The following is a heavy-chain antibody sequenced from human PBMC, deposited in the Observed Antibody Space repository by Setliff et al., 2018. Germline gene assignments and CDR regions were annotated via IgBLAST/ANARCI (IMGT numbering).Heavy chain of an antibody. CDR1: EFTFSSYA. CDR3: AKVIGGYPPKPSDY. J-gene: IGHJ4*02. V-gene: IGHV3-15*01. Sequence: GGSLRLSCTASEFTFSSYAMSWVRQAPGKGLEWVGRIKGKTDGLTTDYAAPVKGRFTISRDDSKNTLYLQMNSLRTEDAAIYYCAKVIGGYPPKPSDYWGQGTLVTVSS. CDR2: IKGKTDGLTT. D-gene: IGHD3-16*02.